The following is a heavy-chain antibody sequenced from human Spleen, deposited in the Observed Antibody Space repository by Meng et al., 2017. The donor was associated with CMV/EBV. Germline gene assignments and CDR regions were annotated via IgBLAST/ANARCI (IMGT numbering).Heavy chain of an antibody. J-gene: IGHJ4*02. V-gene: IGHV4-34*01. CDR2: INNSGST. CDR1: WVALGGYY. Sequence: VYWVALGGYYRGWVRQPPGKGLGWIGEINNSGSTNVNPSLKSRGTISVDTSKNQFSLKLSYVTAADTGVYYCGRGGEMATIGGDFDYWGQGTLVTVSS. D-gene: IGHD5-24*01. CDR3: GRGGEMATIGGDFDY.